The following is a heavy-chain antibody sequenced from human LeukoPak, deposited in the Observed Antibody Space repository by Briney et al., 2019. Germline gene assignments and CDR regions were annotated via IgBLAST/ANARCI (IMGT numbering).Heavy chain of an antibody. Sequence: SETLSLTCTVSGGSISSYYWSWIRQPAGKGLEWIGRIYTSGSTNYNPSLKSRVTISVDTSKNQFSLKLSSVTAADTAVYYCARARLYYYDSSGYYQEAYYFDYWGQGTLVTVSS. J-gene: IGHJ4*02. D-gene: IGHD3-22*01. V-gene: IGHV4-4*07. CDR1: GGSISSYY. CDR3: ARARLYYYDSSGYYQEAYYFDY. CDR2: IYTSGST.